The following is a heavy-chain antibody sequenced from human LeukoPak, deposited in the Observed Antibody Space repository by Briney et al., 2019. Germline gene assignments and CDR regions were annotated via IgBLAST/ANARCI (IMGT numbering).Heavy chain of an antibody. V-gene: IGHV4-38-2*01. CDR2: VYRSGSA. CDR1: GYSISRGSY. Sequence: SETLSLTCAVSGYSISRGSYWGWIRQPPGKGLEWIGSVYRSGSAYYNPSLKSRVTISVDTSKNQFSLKLTSVTAADTAVYYCAVGLHSGQFAFDIWGQGTMVTVSS. D-gene: IGHD5-24*01. J-gene: IGHJ3*02. CDR3: AVGLHSGQFAFDI.